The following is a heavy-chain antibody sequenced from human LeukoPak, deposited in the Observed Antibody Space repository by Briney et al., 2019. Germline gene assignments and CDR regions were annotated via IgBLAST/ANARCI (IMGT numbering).Heavy chain of an antibody. V-gene: IGHV1-18*01. J-gene: IGHJ4*02. CDR1: GYTFTSYG. CDR2: ISAYNGNT. Sequence: GASVKVSCKASGYTFTSYGISWVRQAPGQGLEWMGWISAYNGNTNYAQKLQGRVTMTTDTSTSTAYMELRSLRSDDTAVYYCARERNIAAAGAFFDYWGQGTLVTVSS. CDR3: ARERNIAAAGAFFDY. D-gene: IGHD6-13*01.